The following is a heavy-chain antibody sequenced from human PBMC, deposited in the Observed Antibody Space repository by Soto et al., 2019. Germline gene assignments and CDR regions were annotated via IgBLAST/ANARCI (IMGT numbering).Heavy chain of an antibody. CDR1: GFTFSSYW. Sequence: GGSLRLSCAASGFTFSSYWISWVRQAPGKGLEWVANIKQDGSEKYYVDSVKGRFTISRDNAKNSLYLQMNSLRAEDTAVYYCARRRVVRGVTSYYYYGMDVWGQGTTVTVSS. CDR2: IKQDGSEK. V-gene: IGHV3-7*01. J-gene: IGHJ6*02. D-gene: IGHD3-10*01. CDR3: ARRRVVRGVTSYYYYGMDV.